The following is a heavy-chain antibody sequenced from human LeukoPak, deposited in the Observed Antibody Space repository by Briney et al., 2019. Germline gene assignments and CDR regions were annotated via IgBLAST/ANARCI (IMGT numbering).Heavy chain of an antibody. V-gene: IGHV4-59*08. CDR2: IYYSGST. D-gene: IGHD5-24*01. CDR1: GGSISSYY. Sequence: SETLPLTCTVSGGSISSYYWSWIRQPPGKGLEWIGYIYYSGSTNYNPSLKSRVTISVDTSKNQFSLKLSSVTAADTAVYYCARQEMATTDFDYWGQGTLVTVSS. J-gene: IGHJ4*02. CDR3: ARQEMATTDFDY.